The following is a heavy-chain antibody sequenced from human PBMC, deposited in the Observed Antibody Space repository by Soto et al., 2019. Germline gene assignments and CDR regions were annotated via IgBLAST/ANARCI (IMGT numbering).Heavy chain of an antibody. V-gene: IGHV4-34*01. CDR1: GGSFSGYY. Sequence: PSETLSLTCAVYGGSFSGYYWSWIRQPPGKGLEWIGEINHSGSTNYNPSLKSRVTISVDTSKNQFSLKLSSVTAADTAVYYCASKKGGTPGGMDVWGQGTTVT. J-gene: IGHJ6*02. D-gene: IGHD2-15*01. CDR2: INHSGST. CDR3: ASKKGGTPGGMDV.